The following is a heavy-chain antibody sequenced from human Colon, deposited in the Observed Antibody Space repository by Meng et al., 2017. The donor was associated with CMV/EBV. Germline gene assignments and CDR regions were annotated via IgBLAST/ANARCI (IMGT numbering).Heavy chain of an antibody. D-gene: IGHD1-26*01. CDR3: VRESQSGSYIYLQH. Sequence: VQLVQSGAGVMKPGASVKVSCKASGDTFTNYGISWVRQAPGQGFEWMGWISAYTGDTYYAQKFQGRVTMTTDTSTSTAYMELRSLRSDDTAVYYCVRESQSGSYIYLQHWGQGTLVTVSS. CDR1: GDTFTNYG. J-gene: IGHJ1*01. CDR2: ISAYTGDT. V-gene: IGHV1-18*01.